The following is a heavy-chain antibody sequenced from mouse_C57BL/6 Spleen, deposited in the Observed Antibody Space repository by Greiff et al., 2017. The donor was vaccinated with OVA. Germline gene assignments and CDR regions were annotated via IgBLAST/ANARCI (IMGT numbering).Heavy chain of an antibody. CDR1: GYTFTDYN. CDR3: ARQPDSYYYGSSYDFDY. CDR2: INPNNGGT. D-gene: IGHD1-1*01. V-gene: IGHV1-22*01. J-gene: IGHJ2*01. Sequence: EVQLQQSGPELVKPGASVKMSCKASGYTFTDYNMHWVKQSHGKSLEWIGYINPNNGGTSYNQKFKGKATLTVNKSSSTAYMELRSLTSEDSAVYYCARQPDSYYYGSSYDFDYWGQGTTLTVSS.